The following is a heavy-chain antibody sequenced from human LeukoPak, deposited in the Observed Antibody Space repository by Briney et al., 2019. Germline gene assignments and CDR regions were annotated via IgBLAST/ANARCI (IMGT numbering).Heavy chain of an antibody. V-gene: IGHV3-49*04. CDR1: GFNFRDYA. D-gene: IGHD2-2*01. J-gene: IGHJ3*01. CDR3: ARGGDFGVPAPLGIDAFDF. Sequence: GGSLRLSCTTSGFNFRDYALSWVRQAPGKGLEWVGFIRSRAYAETTEYAASVKGRFTISKDYSKTIAYLQMNSLKTEDTAVYYCARGGDFGVPAPLGIDAFDFWGQGTMVTVSS. CDR2: IRSRAYAETT.